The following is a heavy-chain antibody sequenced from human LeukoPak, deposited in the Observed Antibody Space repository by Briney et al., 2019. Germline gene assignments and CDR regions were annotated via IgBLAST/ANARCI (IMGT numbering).Heavy chain of an antibody. CDR3: ARHQYSYGSSLDY. CDR1: GYSFTNYW. V-gene: IGHV5-10-1*01. CDR2: IDPSDSYT. D-gene: IGHD3-10*01. J-gene: IGHJ4*02. Sequence: GESLKISCKGSGYSFTNYWISWVRQMPGKGLEWMGRIDPSDSYTNYSPPFEGHVTISADNSITTASLQWSRLKASDTAIYYCARHQYSYGSSLDYWGQGTLVTVSS.